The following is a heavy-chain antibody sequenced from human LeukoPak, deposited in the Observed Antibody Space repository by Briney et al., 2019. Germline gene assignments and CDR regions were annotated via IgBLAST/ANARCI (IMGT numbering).Heavy chain of an antibody. CDR1: GGSISSTNW. V-gene: IGHV4-4*02. D-gene: IGHD5-18*01. Sequence: ASETLSLTCGVSGGSISSTNWWSWVRQPPGQGLEWIGEVSLTGETNYNPSLNGRVTMSLDESSNQLSLKLTSVTAADTAIYYCARMNTAMVPHFDYWGQGTLVTVSS. CDR2: VSLTGET. CDR3: ARMNTAMVPHFDY. J-gene: IGHJ4*02.